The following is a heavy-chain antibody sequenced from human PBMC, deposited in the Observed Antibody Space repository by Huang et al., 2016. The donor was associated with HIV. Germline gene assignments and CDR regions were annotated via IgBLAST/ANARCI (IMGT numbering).Heavy chain of an antibody. Sequence: QAQLVQSGAEVKKPGASVKVSCKASGYTFTGYYMHWGRQAPGQGLEWMGWINPNSGGTNYAQKFQGRGTMTRDTSISTADMELSRLRSDDTAVYYCTRSFLEWLAGAFDIWGQGTMVTVSS. V-gene: IGHV1-2*02. J-gene: IGHJ3*02. CDR1: GYTFTGYY. CDR3: TRSFLEWLAGAFDI. CDR2: INPNSGGT. D-gene: IGHD3-3*02.